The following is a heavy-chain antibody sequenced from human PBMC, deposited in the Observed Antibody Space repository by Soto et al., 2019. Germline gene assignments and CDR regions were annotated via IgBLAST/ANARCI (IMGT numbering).Heavy chain of an antibody. Sequence: SEPLSLTCAVYGGSFMGYSWSWIRQPPGTGLEWIGEINHSGSTNYNPSLKSRVTISVDTSKNQFSLKLSSVTAADTAVYYCARLGAYYYDSSGYTLVYYYYGMDVCGQGTTVTVS. CDR2: INHSGST. CDR3: ARLGAYYYDSSGYTLVYYYYGMDV. D-gene: IGHD3-22*01. CDR1: GGSFMGYS. V-gene: IGHV4-34*01. J-gene: IGHJ6*02.